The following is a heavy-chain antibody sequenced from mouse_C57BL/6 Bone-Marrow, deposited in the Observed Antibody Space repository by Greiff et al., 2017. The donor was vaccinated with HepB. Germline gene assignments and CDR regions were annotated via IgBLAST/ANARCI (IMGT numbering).Heavy chain of an antibody. D-gene: IGHD2-5*01. Sequence: EVILVESGGDLVKPGGSLKLSCAASGFTFSSYGMSWVRQTPDKRLEWVATISSGGSYTYYPDSVKGRFTISRDNAKNTLYLQMSSLKSEDTAMYYCASLYYSNYLYYWGQGTTLTVSS. CDR2: ISSGGSYT. CDR1: GFTFSSYG. J-gene: IGHJ2*01. CDR3: ASLYYSNYLYY. V-gene: IGHV5-6*01.